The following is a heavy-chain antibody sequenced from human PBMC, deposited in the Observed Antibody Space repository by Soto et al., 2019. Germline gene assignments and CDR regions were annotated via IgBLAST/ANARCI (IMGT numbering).Heavy chain of an antibody. D-gene: IGHD2-21*01. J-gene: IGHJ4*02. Sequence: PGASLKISCKASGYKFTNYWIAWVRQMPGKGLEWMGIIFPGDSDTRYSPSFRGQVTTSADTSISTAYLQWRSLKASDSAMYYCARGLTSISNTFYSDCCGQGSQITVS. CDR3: ARGLTSISNTFYSDC. V-gene: IGHV5-51*01. CDR1: GYKFTNYW. CDR2: IFPGDSDT.